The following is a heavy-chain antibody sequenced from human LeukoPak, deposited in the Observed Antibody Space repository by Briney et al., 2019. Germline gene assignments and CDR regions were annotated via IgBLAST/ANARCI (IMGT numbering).Heavy chain of an antibody. CDR2: IYYSGST. D-gene: IGHD6-19*01. Sequence: SETLSLTCTVSGGSVSSGSYYWSWIRQPPGKGLEWIGYIYYSGSTNYNPSLKSRVTISVDTSKNQFSLKLSSVTAADTAVYYCARKYDSGWYDYWGQGILVTVSS. CDR3: ARKYDSGWYDY. J-gene: IGHJ4*02. V-gene: IGHV4-61*01. CDR1: GGSVSSGSYY.